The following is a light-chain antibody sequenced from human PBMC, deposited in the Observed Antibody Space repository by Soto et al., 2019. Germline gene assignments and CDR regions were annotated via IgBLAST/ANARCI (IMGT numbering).Light chain of an antibody. CDR3: QQSYSTPYT. J-gene: IGKJ2*01. CDR1: QSISTY. Sequence: DIQMTQSPSSLSASVRDRVTITCRASQSISTYVNWYQQKPGTAPKLLIYDASSLQGGVPSRFSGSGSGTDFTLTISSLQPEDFATYYCQQSYSTPYTFGQGTKLEIK. CDR2: DAS. V-gene: IGKV1-39*01.